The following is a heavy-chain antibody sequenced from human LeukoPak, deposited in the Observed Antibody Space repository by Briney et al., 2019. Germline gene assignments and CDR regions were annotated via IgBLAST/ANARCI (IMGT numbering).Heavy chain of an antibody. V-gene: IGHV3-9*01. D-gene: IGHD3-3*01. CDR3: ARSQYYDFWSGYFSYGMDV. CDR1: GFTFDDYA. Sequence: PGRSLRLSCAASGFTFDDYAMHWVRHAPGKGLEWVSGISWNSGSIGYADSVKGRFTISRDNSKNTLYLQMNSLRAEDTAVYYCARSQYYDFWSGYFSYGMDVWGQGTTVTVSS. J-gene: IGHJ6*02. CDR2: ISWNSGSI.